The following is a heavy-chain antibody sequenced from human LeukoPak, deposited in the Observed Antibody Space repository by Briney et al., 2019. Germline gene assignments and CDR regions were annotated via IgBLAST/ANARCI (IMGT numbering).Heavy chain of an antibody. V-gene: IGHV3-23*01. D-gene: IGHD6-19*01. CDR1: GFTFSSYA. CDR2: ISGSGGST. Sequence: GGSLRLSCAASGFTFSSYAMSWVRQAPGKGLEWVSAISGSGGSTYYADSVKGRFTISRDNSKNTLYLQMNSLRAEDTAVYYCARYGYSSGWFDPWGQGTLVTVSS. CDR3: ARYGYSSGWFDP. J-gene: IGHJ5*02.